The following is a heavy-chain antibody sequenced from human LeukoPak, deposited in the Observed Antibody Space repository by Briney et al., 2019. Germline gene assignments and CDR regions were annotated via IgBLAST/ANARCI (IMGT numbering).Heavy chain of an antibody. CDR2: ISAYNGNT. CDR3: AREIAVAGFDY. CDR1: GYTFTSYG. J-gene: IGHJ4*02. V-gene: IGHV1-18*01. D-gene: IGHD6-19*01. Sequence: GASVNVSCKASGYTFTSYGISWVRQAPGQGVEWMGWISAYNGNTNYAQKLQGRVTMTTDTSTSTAYMELRSLRSDDTAVYNCAREIAVAGFDYWGQGTMVTASS.